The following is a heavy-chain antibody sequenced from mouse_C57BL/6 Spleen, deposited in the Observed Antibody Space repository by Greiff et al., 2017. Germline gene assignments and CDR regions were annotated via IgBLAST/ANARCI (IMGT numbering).Heavy chain of an antibody. CDR2: ISSGGSYT. Sequence: EVKLVESGGDLVKPGGSLKLSCAASGFTFSSYGMSWVRQTPDKRLEWVATISSGGSYTYYPDSVKGRFTISRDNAKNTLYLQMSSLKSEDTAMYYCARGSREGQYYAMDYWGQGTSVTVSS. CDR3: ARGSREGQYYAMDY. V-gene: IGHV5-6*02. D-gene: IGHD1-1*01. CDR1: GFTFSSYG. J-gene: IGHJ4*01.